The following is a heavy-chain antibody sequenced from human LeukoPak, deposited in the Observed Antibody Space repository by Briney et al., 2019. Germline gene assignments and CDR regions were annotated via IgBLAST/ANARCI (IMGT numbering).Heavy chain of an antibody. D-gene: IGHD5-12*01. CDR2: TYYGGNT. V-gene: IGHV4-39*07. J-gene: IGHJ1*01. CDR1: GGSITSSNYY. Sequence: SETLSLTCTVSGGSITSSNYYWGWIRQPPGKGLEWIGNTYYGGNTYYNPSLKSRVTISVDTSKNQFSLKLSSVTAADTAVYYCASGYSGYEALWCFQHWGQGTLVTVSS. CDR3: ASGYSGYEALWCFQH.